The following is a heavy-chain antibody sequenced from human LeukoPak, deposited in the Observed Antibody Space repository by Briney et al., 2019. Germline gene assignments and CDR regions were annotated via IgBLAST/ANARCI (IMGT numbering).Heavy chain of an antibody. CDR2: IERRGYT. V-gene: IGHV4-34*01. D-gene: IGHD3-10*01. CDR1: GGAFRDHQ. CDR3: AKGLRKIWFGEFNDAFDI. J-gene: IGHJ3*02. Sequence: SETLSLTCAVYGGAFRDHQWSWIRQPPGKGLEWIGDIERRGYTNYNPSLRGRLTLSVDASKTQISLRLTSATAADTAVYYCAKGLRKIWFGEFNDAFDIWGQGTMVHGSS.